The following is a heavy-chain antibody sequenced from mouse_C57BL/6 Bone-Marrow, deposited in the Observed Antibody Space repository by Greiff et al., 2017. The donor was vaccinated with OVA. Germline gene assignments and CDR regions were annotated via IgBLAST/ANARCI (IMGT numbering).Heavy chain of an antibody. J-gene: IGHJ1*03. CDR2: IYPGSGST. V-gene: IGHV1-55*01. D-gene: IGHD1-1*01. CDR3: ARRYYGSSYWYFDD. CDR1: GYTFTSYW. Sequence: QVQLQQPGAELVKPGASVKMSCKASGYTFTSYWITWVKQRPGQGLEWIGDIYPGSGSTNYNEKFKSKATLTVDTSSSTAYMQLSSLTSEDSAVYYGARRYYGSSYWYFDDWGTGTTVTVSS.